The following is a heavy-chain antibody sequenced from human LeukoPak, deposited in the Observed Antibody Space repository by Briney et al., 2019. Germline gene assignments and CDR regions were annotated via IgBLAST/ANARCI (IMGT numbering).Heavy chain of an antibody. V-gene: IGHV3-74*01. J-gene: IGHJ6*02. Sequence: GGSLRLSCAASGFTFSSYWMHWVRQAPGKWLVWVSRINSDGSSTSYADSVKGRFTISRDNAKNTLYLQMNSLRAEDTAVYYCARGLVGATDYYYYGMDVWGQGPTVTVSS. CDR3: ARGLVGATDYYYYGMDV. D-gene: IGHD1-26*01. CDR1: GFTFSSYW. CDR2: INSDGSST.